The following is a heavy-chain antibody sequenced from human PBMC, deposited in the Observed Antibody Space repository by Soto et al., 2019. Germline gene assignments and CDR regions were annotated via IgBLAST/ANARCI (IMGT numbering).Heavy chain of an antibody. J-gene: IGHJ6*02. D-gene: IGHD4-4*01. CDR3: ARGHHSLDV. V-gene: IGHV3-11*06. Sequence: GGSLRLSCAASGFTFSDHYMSWIRQAPGKGLEWISYINPSGTNTDYANFVKGRFTISRDNTENSLSLQMNSLRVEDTALYYCARGHHSLDVWGQGATVTVSS. CDR2: INPSGTNT. CDR1: GFTFSDHY.